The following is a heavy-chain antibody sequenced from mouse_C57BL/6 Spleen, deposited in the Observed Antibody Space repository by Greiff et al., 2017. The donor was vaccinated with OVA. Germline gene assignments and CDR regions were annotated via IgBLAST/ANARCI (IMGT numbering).Heavy chain of an antibody. CDR3: ARSGVFITTVERYFDV. CDR1: GYTFTSYW. Sequence: QVQLQQPGAELVKPGASVKLSCKASGYTFTSYWMPWVKQRPGQGLEWIGEIDPSDSYTNYNQKFKGKATLTVDTSSSTAFMQLSSLTSEDSAVYYCARSGVFITTVERYFDVWGTGTTVTVSS. D-gene: IGHD1-1*01. J-gene: IGHJ1*03. CDR2: IDPSDSYT. V-gene: IGHV1-50*01.